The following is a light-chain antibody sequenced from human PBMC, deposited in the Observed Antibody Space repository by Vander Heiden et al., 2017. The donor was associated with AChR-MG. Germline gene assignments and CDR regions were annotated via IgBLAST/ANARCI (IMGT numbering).Light chain of an antibody. Sequence: QSVSTQPPSGSAAAGQKVTTACSGRSPHIGNIYVSWYQQLPGTAPKLLIYDNNKRPSGIPDRFSGSKSGTSATLGITGLQTGDEADYYCATWDSSRSAVVFGTGTNVTVL. CDR2: DNN. V-gene: IGLV1-51*01. CDR3: ATWDSSRSAVV. J-gene: IGLJ1*01. CDR1: SPHIGNIY.